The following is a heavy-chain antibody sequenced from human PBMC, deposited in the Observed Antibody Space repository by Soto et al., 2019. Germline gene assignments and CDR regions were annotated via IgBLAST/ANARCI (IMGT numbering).Heavy chain of an antibody. CDR3: ARLTTKKQQLVLFRGNWFDP. Sequence: GGSLRLSCAASGFTFSSYSMNWVRQAPGKGLEWVSYISSSSSTIYYADSVKGRFTISRDNAKNSLYLQMNSLRDEDTAVYYCARLTTKKQQLVLFRGNWFDPWGQGTLVTVSS. D-gene: IGHD6-13*01. CDR1: GFTFSSYS. J-gene: IGHJ5*02. CDR2: ISSSSSTI. V-gene: IGHV3-48*02.